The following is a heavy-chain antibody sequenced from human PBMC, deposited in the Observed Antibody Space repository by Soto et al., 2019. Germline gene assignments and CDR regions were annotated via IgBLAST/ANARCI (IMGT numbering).Heavy chain of an antibody. Sequence: PVGSLRLSCVVSGFTFSSYDMHWVRQVPGKGLEWISTIGAAGDTYYSASVKGRFTISRGNGRNSLYLQMNSLRAGDTAVYYCARGDEGYFSYGMDVWGQGTTVTVS. J-gene: IGHJ6*02. V-gene: IGHV3-13*01. CDR2: IGAAGDT. CDR1: GFTFSSYD. CDR3: ARGDEGYFSYGMDV.